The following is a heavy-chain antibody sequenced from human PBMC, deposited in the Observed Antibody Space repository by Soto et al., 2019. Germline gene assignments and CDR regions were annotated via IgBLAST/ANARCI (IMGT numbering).Heavy chain of an antibody. D-gene: IGHD5-12*01. Sequence: GGSLRLSCATSGFTFDDYGMSWVRQLPEKGLEWVAHINWNGATTNYVDSVKGRFTISRDNAKNSLYLQINSLRDGDTALYYCVRDRTTMFDYWGQGTLVTVSS. V-gene: IGHV3-20*04. CDR1: GFTFDDYG. CDR2: INWNGATT. CDR3: VRDRTTMFDY. J-gene: IGHJ4*02.